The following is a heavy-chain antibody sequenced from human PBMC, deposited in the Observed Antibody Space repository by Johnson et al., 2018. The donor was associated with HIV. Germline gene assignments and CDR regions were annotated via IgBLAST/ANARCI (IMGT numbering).Heavy chain of an antibody. J-gene: IGHJ3*02. D-gene: IGHD6-13*01. V-gene: IGHV3-9*01. Sequence: VQLVESGGGLVQPGRSLRLSCAASGFTFDDYAMHWVRQAPGKGLEWVSGISWNSGSIGYADSVKGRFTISRDNAKNSLYLQMHSLRAEDTAVYYCAKDMGYSSFGYGFDIWGQGTMVAVSS. CDR1: GFTFDDYA. CDR3: AKDMGYSSFGYGFDI. CDR2: ISWNSGSI.